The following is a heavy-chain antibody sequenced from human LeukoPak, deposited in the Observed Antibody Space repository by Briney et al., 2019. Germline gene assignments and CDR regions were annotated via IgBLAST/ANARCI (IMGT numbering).Heavy chain of an antibody. CDR3: AREGMTTVTTGELLGI. V-gene: IGHV1-69*06. CDR2: IIPIFGTA. J-gene: IGHJ3*02. CDR1: GGTFSSYA. Sequence: SVKVSCTASGGTFSSYAISWVRQAPGQGLEWMGGIIPIFGTANYAQKFQGRVTITADKSTSTAYMELSSLRSEDTAVYYCAREGMTTVTTGELLGIWGQGTMVTVSS. D-gene: IGHD4-17*01.